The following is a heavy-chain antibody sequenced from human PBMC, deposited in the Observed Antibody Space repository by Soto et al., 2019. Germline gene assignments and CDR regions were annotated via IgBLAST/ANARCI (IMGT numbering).Heavy chain of an antibody. CDR3: RRSFSRVFRSLEWVDPLGC. V-gene: IGHV4-39*01. D-gene: IGHD3-3*01. CDR1: SLSIRSISYY. CDR2: MYYSWST. J-gene: IGHJ4*02. Sequence: SLTCAVSSLSIRSISYYWGWIRQPPGKGLEGTGSMYYSWSTYYNPSLKSRVTMSVDTFKNQFSLNLMSVTAAPTSGYHCRRSFSRVFRSLEWVDPLGCWGQGTPVNGSS.